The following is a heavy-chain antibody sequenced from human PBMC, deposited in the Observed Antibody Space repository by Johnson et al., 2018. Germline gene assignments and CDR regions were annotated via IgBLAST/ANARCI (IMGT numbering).Heavy chain of an antibody. CDR1: GFTFSDSS. J-gene: IGHJ3*02. D-gene: IGHD6-6*01. CDR2: IWTAPGTM. CDR3: VRDSSYALDI. Sequence: VQLQESGGGLVQPGGSLRLSCAASGFTFSDSSVNWVRQAPGRGLEWISHIWTAPGTMHYADSVKGRFTISRDNAKNSLYLQMNSRRAEDTALYYCVRDSSYALDIWGQGTMVTVSP. V-gene: IGHV3-48*01.